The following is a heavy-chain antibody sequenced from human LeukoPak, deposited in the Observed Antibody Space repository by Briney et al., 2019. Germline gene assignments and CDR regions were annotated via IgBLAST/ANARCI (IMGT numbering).Heavy chain of an antibody. V-gene: IGHV1-69*13. D-gene: IGHD2-2*01. CDR2: IIPIFGTA. J-gene: IGHJ6*04. Sequence: ASVKVSCKASGGTFSSYAISWVRQAPGQGLEWMGGIIPIFGTANYAQKFRGRVTITADESTSTAYMELSSLRSEDTAVYYCARGYRDCSSTSCYASGMDVWGKGTTVTVSS. CDR1: GGTFSSYA. CDR3: ARGYRDCSSTSCYASGMDV.